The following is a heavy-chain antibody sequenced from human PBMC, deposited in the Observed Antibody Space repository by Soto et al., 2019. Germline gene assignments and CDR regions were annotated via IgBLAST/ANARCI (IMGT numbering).Heavy chain of an antibody. CDR3: AKDRTIASRTFDS. CDR1: GFIFSDHG. J-gene: IGHJ4*02. Sequence: EVQLLESGGGFVQPGGSLRLSCTASGFIFSDHGMHWVRQAPGKGLEWVASISGSVGSTFYADSVKGRFTISRDNYLNTLDLQLNSLRAEDTAVYYGAKDRTIASRTFDSWGQGALVTVSS. CDR2: ISGSVGST. D-gene: IGHD6-6*01. V-gene: IGHV3-23*01.